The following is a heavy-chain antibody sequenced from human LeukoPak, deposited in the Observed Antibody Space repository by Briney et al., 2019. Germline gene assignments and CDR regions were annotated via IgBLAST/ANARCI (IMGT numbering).Heavy chain of an antibody. J-gene: IGHJ6*02. V-gene: IGHV1-69*13. CDR3: ARDKMRGYCSGGSCYSYGMDV. Sequence: GASVKVSCKASGGTFSSYAISWVRQAPGQGLEWMGGIIPIFGTANYAQKFQGRVTITADGSTSTAYTELSSLRSEDTAVYYCARDKMRGYCSGGSCYSYGMDVWGQGTTVTVSS. CDR1: GGTFSSYA. CDR2: IIPIFGTA. D-gene: IGHD2-15*01.